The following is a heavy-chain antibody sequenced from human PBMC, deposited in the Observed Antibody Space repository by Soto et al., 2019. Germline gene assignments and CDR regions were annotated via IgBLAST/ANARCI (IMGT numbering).Heavy chain of an antibody. CDR3: ANLPAGTADYDY. J-gene: IGHJ4*02. Sequence: HPGGSLRLSCAASGFTFSSYAMSWVRQAPGKGLEWVSAISGSGGSTYYADSVKGRFTISRDNSKNTLYLQMNSLRAEDTAVYYCANLPAGTADYDYWGQGTLVTVSS. V-gene: IGHV3-23*01. CDR1: GFTFSSYA. CDR2: ISGSGGST. D-gene: IGHD5-12*01.